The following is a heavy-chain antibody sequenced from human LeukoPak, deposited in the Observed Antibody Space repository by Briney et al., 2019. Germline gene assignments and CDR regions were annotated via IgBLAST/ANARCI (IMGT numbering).Heavy chain of an antibody. J-gene: IGHJ5*02. CDR3: ARRAAVSGTGVWFDP. V-gene: IGHV4-59*08. CDR2: IYYTGST. D-gene: IGHD6-19*01. Sequence: SETLSPTCTASGGSISSYYWSWIRQPPGKGLEWIGYIYYTGSTNYNPSLKSRVTISVDTSKNQFSLKLTSVTASDTAVYYCARRAAVSGTGVWFDPWGQGTLVTVSS. CDR1: GGSISSYY.